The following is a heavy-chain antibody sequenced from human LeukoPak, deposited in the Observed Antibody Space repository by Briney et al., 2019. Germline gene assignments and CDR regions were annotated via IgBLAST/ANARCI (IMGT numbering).Heavy chain of an antibody. CDR3: AKAYDILTGYPPDFDY. CDR2: IRYDGSNK. V-gene: IGHV3-30*02. D-gene: IGHD3-9*01. J-gene: IGHJ4*02. Sequence: PGGSLRLSCAASGFTFSSYGMHWVRQAPGKGLEWVAFIRYDGSNKYYADSVKGRFTISRDNSKNTLYLQMNSLRAEDTAVYYCAKAYDILTGYPPDFDYWGQGTLVTVSS. CDR1: GFTFSSYG.